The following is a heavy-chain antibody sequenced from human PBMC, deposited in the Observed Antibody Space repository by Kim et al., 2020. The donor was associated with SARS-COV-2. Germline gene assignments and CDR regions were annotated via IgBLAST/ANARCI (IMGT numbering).Heavy chain of an antibody. V-gene: IGHV3-30*04. CDR1: GFTFSSYA. Sequence: GGSLRLSCAASGFTFSSYAMHWVRQAPGKGLEWVAVISYDGSNKYYADSVKGRFTISRDNSKNTLYLQMNSLRAEDTAVYYCARATLLYGEAGGMDVWGQGTTVTVSS. CDR3: ARATLLYGEAGGMDV. D-gene: IGHD4-17*01. J-gene: IGHJ6*02. CDR2: ISYDGSNK.